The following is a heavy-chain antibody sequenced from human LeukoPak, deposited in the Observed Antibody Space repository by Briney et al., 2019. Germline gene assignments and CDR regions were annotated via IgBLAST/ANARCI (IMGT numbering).Heavy chain of an antibody. CDR3: ARQNYDRTFDY. CDR1: GYSISSGYY. J-gene: IGHJ4*02. V-gene: IGHV4-38-2*02. D-gene: IGHD3-22*01. CDR2: IYHSGTT. Sequence: TPSETLSLTCTVSGYSISSGYYWGWIRQPPGKGLEWIGSIYHSGTTYYNPSLKSRVTISVDTSKNQFSLKLSSVTAADTAVYYCARQNYDRTFDYWGQGTLVTVSS.